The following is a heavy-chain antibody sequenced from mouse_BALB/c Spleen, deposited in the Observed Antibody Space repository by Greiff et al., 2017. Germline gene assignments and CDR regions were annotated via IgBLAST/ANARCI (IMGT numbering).Heavy chain of an antibody. CDR2: ISSGGSYT. CDR1: GFTFSSYG. J-gene: IGHJ4*01. CDR3: ARRTVSYYAMDY. V-gene: IGHV5-6*02. D-gene: IGHD1-1*01. Sequence: EVKLQESGGDLVKPGGSLKLSCAASGFTFSSYGMSWVRQTPDKRLEWVATISSGGSYTYYPDSVKGRFTISRDNAKNTLYLQMSSLKSEDTAMYYCARRTVSYYAMDYWGQGTSVTVSS.